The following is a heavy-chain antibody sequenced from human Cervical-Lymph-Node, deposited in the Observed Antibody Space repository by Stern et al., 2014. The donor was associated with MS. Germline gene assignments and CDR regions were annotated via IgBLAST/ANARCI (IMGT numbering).Heavy chain of an antibody. CDR3: AKDISSGRWEAQYYYGMDV. V-gene: IGHV3-9*01. CDR2: IRWNSGSR. J-gene: IGHJ6*02. Sequence: EVQLVESGGGLVQPGRSLRLSCAGSRFNFDDYAMHWVRQAPGRGLEWVSSIRWNSGSREYADSVKCRFTISRDNAKNSLYLQMDSLRVEDTAIYYCAKDISSGRWEAQYYYGMDVWGQGTTVTVSS. D-gene: IGHD6-19*01. CDR1: RFNFDDYA.